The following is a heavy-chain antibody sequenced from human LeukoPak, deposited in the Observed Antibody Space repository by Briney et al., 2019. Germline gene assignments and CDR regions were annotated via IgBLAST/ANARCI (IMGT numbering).Heavy chain of an antibody. CDR2: IYYSGST. Sequence: SETLSLTCTVSGGSSSSSSYYWGWIRQPPGKGLEWIGSIYYSGSTYYNPSLKSRVTISVDTSKNQFSLKLSSVTAADTAVYYCARHAGGATGPYDWFDPWGQGTLVTVSS. CDR1: GGSSSSSSYY. CDR3: ARHAGGATGPYDWFDP. J-gene: IGHJ5*02. D-gene: IGHD1-26*01. V-gene: IGHV4-39*01.